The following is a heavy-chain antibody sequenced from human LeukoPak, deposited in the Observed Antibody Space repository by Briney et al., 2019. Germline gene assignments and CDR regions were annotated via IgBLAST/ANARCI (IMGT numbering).Heavy chain of an antibody. CDR2: ISYDGSNK. J-gene: IGHJ4*02. Sequence: PGRSLRLSCAASGFTFSSYAMHWVRQAPGKGLEWVAVISYDGSNKYYADSVKGRFTISRDNSKNTLYLQMNSLRAEDTAVYYCARDAVRGVIAHYFDYWGQGTLVTVSS. V-gene: IGHV3-30-3*01. CDR1: GFTFSSYA. D-gene: IGHD3-10*01. CDR3: ARDAVRGVIAHYFDY.